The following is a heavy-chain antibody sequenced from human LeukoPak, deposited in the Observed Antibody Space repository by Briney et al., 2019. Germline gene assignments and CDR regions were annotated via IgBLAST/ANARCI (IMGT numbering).Heavy chain of an antibody. CDR3: ARDAALYGMDV. CDR2: ISSDGGGT. J-gene: IGHJ6*02. Sequence: GSLRLSCAASGFTFSNYAMHWVRQAPGKGLEYVSAISSDGGGTYYANSVKGRFTISRGNSKNTLYLQMGSLRGEDMAVYFCARDAALYGMDVWGQGTTVTVSS. D-gene: IGHD6-6*01. CDR1: GFTFSNYA. V-gene: IGHV3-64*01.